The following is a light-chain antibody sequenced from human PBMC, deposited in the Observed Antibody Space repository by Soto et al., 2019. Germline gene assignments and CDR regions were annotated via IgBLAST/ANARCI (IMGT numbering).Light chain of an antibody. J-gene: IGLJ2*01. V-gene: IGLV2-23*02. CDR2: EVS. CDR3: CSYAGSSTPVV. CDR1: SSDVGSYNL. Sequence: QSALTQPASVSGSPGQSITISCTGTSSDVGSYNLVSWYQQHPGKAPKLMIYEVSKRPSGVSNRFSVSKSGNTASLTISGLQAEDEADYYCCSYAGSSTPVVFGGGTKLTVL.